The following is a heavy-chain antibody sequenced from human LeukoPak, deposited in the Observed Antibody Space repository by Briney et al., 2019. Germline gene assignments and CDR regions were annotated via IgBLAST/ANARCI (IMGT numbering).Heavy chain of an antibody. Sequence: GGSLRLSCAASGFTFSSYAMSWVRQALGKGLEWVSAISGSGGSTYYADSVKGRFTISRDNSKNTLYLQMNSLRAEDTAVYYCAKGFGYDSSGIRHQALDYWGQGTLVTVSS. CDR3: AKGFGYDSSGIRHQALDY. V-gene: IGHV3-23*01. CDR2: ISGSGGST. J-gene: IGHJ4*02. CDR1: GFTFSSYA. D-gene: IGHD3-22*01.